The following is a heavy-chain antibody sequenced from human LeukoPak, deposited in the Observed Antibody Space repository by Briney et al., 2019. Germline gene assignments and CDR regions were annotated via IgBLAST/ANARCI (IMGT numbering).Heavy chain of an antibody. V-gene: IGHV3-30*04. CDR1: GFTFSSYA. Sequence: GGSLRLTCAASGFTFSSYAMHWVRQAPGKGLEWVAVISYDGSNKYYADSVKGRFTISRDNSKNTLYLQMNSLRAEDTAVYYCAKWDIGVAGYFDNWGQGTLVTVSS. D-gene: IGHD6-19*01. CDR2: ISYDGSNK. J-gene: IGHJ4*02. CDR3: AKWDIGVAGYFDN.